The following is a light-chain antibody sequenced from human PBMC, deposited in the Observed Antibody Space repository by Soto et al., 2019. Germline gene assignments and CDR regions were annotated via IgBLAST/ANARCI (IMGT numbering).Light chain of an antibody. CDR1: QSVSNY. CDR3: QQRNTWPPIFT. CDR2: DAS. Sequence: EIVLTQSPANLSLSPGERATLSCRASQSVSNYLAWYQQKPGQAIRLLIYDASNRAAGIPARFSGSGSGTDFTLTISSLEPEDFAVYYCQQRNTWPPIFTFGPGTKVDFK. J-gene: IGKJ3*01. V-gene: IGKV3-11*01.